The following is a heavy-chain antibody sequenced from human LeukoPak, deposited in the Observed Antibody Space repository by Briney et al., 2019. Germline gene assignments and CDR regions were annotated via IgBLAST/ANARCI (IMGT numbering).Heavy chain of an antibody. D-gene: IGHD5-18*01. CDR3: ARDSPYTAMVTGWFDP. Sequence: VASVKVSCRASGYTFTYYYIHWVRQAPGQGLEWMGRIIPILGIANYAQKFQGRVTITADKSTSTAYMELSSLRSEDTAVYYCARDSPYTAMVTGWFDPWGQGTLVTVSS. V-gene: IGHV1-69*04. CDR2: IIPILGIA. J-gene: IGHJ5*02. CDR1: GYTFTYYY.